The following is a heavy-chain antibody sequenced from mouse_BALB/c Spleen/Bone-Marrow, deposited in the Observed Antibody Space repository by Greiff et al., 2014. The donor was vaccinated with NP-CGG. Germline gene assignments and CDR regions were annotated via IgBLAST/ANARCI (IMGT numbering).Heavy chain of an antibody. CDR1: GFTFSSYG. CDR2: ISSGGSYT. J-gene: IGHJ1*01. V-gene: IGHV5-6*01. CDR3: ARRGYGNSYWYFDV. D-gene: IGHD2-10*02. Sequence: VQLQQPGGDLVKPGGSLKLSCAASGFTFSSYGMSWVRQTPDKRLEWVATISSGGSYTYYPDSVKGRFTISRDSAKNTLYLQMSSLKSEDTAMYYCARRGYGNSYWYFDVRGAGTTVTVSS.